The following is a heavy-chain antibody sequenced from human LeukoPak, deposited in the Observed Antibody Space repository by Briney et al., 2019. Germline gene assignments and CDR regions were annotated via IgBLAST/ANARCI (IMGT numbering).Heavy chain of an antibody. Sequence: ASVKVSCRASGYTFTGYYMHWVRQAPGQGLEWMGWINPNSGGTNYAQKFQGRVTITRDTSISTASMGLSRLTSADTAVYYCARGDTERSPTSHYYYYYMDVWGKGTTVTVSS. D-gene: IGHD2-2*02. CDR1: GYTFTGYY. V-gene: IGHV1-2*02. J-gene: IGHJ6*03. CDR3: ARGDTERSPTSHYYYYYMDV. CDR2: INPNSGGT.